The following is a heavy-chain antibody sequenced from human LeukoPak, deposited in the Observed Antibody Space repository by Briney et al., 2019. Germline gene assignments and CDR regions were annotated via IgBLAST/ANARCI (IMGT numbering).Heavy chain of an antibody. CDR2: ISSSSSYT. V-gene: IGHV3-11*06. CDR3: ARGYDILTGYSPFFYYGMDV. D-gene: IGHD3-9*01. J-gene: IGHJ6*04. Sequence: TGGSLRLSCAASGFTFSDYYMSWIRQAPGKGLEWVSYISSSSSYTNYADSVKGRFTISRDNAKNSLYLQMNSLRAEDTAVYYCARGYDILTGYSPFFYYGMDVWGKGTTVTVSS. CDR1: GFTFSDYY.